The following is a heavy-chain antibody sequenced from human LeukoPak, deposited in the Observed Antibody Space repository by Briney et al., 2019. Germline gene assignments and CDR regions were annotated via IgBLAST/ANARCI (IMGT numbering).Heavy chain of an antibody. CDR1: GFTFSTYG. V-gene: IGHV3-33*03. J-gene: IGHJ4*02. CDR3: AKELRDGCKYQPPFVY. D-gene: IGHD5-24*01. CDR2: IWYDGSIK. Sequence: GGSLRLSCAASGFTFSTYGMHWVRQAPGKGLEWVAVIWYDGSIKYYADSVKGRFTISRDNAKNSLYLQMNSLRAEDTAVYYCAKELRDGCKYQPPFVYGRQGTLVTVSS.